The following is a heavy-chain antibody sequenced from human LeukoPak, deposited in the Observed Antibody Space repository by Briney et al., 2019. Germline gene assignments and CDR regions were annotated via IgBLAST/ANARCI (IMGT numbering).Heavy chain of an antibody. CDR2: INHSGST. V-gene: IGHV4-34*01. J-gene: IGHJ4*02. Sequence: SETLSLTCAVYGGSFSGYYWGWIRQPPGKGLEWIGEINHSGSTNYNPSLKSRVTISVDTSKNQFSLKLSSVTAADTAVYYCASAHPITVGYYFDYWGQGILVTVSS. CDR1: GGSFSGYY. CDR3: ASAHPITVGYYFDY. D-gene: IGHD1-26*01.